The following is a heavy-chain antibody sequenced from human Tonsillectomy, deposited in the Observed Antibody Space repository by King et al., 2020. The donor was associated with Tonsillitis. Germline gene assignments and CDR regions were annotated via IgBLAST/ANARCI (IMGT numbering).Heavy chain of an antibody. D-gene: IGHD2-2*02. V-gene: IGHV3-33*08. CDR2: IWYDGSNK. Sequence: QVQLVESGGGVVQPGRSLRLSCEASGFTFSNHGIHWVRQAPGKGLEWVAVIWYDGSNKYYTDSVKGRFTISRDNSKNTVYLQMNSLRAEDTAVYYCARRGREPVAIWHAFDVWGQGTMVIVSS. CDR3: ARRGREPVAIWHAFDV. J-gene: IGHJ3*01. CDR1: GFTFSNHG.